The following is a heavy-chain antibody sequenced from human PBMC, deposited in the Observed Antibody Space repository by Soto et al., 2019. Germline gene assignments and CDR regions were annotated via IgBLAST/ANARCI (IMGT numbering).Heavy chain of an antibody. Sequence: LSLTCAVSGGSISSSNWWSWVRQPPGKGLEWIGEIYHSGSTNYNPSLKSRVTISVDKSKNQFSLKLSSVTAADTAVYYCARDRVGCSGGSCENRNYYYYGMDVWGQGATVTVSS. J-gene: IGHJ6*02. CDR2: IYHSGST. D-gene: IGHD2-15*01. CDR1: GGSISSSNW. V-gene: IGHV4-4*02. CDR3: ARDRVGCSGGSCENRNYYYYGMDV.